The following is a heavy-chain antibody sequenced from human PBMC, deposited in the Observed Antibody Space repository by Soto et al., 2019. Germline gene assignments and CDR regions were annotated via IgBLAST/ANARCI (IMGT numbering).Heavy chain of an antibody. CDR2: ISWNSGRI. CDR3: AKARLWGGDGYNSFYYNAMDV. Sequence: PGGSLRLSCAASGFTFDDYAMYWVRQAPGKGLEWVSGISWNSGRIGYAESVKGRFTISRDNAKNSLYLQMNSLRPEDTALYYCAKARLWGGDGYNSFYYNAMDVWGQGTTVTVSS. V-gene: IGHV3-9*01. D-gene: IGHD3-16*01. CDR1: GFTFDDYA. J-gene: IGHJ6*02.